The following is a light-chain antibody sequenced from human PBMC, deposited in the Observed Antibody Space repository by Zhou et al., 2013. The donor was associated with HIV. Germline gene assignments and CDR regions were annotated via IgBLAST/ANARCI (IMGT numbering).Light chain of an antibody. CDR1: QSISSY. CDR2: SAS. Sequence: DIQMTQSPSSLSASVGDRVNITCRASQSISSYLNWYQQKPGKAPKVLIYSASILQSGVPSRFSGSGSGTDFTLTVSGLQPEDSATYYCQQTHNTPSTTFGQGTRLDIK. CDR3: QQTHNTPSTT. V-gene: IGKV1-39*01. J-gene: IGKJ5*01.